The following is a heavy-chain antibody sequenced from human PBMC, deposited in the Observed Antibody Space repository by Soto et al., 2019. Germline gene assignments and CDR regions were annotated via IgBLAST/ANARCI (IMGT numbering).Heavy chain of an antibody. CDR2: IIPIFGTA. Sequence: SVKVSCKASGGTFSSYAISWVRPAPVRGREWMGGIIPIFGTANYAQKFQGRVTITAEESTSTAYMELSSLRSEDTAVYYCAATVTTKNRYYYYYGMDVWG. V-gene: IGHV1-69*13. CDR3: AATVTTKNRYYYYYGMDV. CDR1: GGTFSSYA. J-gene: IGHJ6*02. D-gene: IGHD4-17*01.